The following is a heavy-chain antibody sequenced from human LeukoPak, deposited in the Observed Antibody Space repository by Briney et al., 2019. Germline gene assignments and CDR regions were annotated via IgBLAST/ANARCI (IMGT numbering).Heavy chain of an antibody. V-gene: IGHV3-23*01. J-gene: IGHJ6*02. CDR1: GFTFSSYA. CDR3: AKELDFWSGTRYYGMDV. CDR2: ISGSGGST. D-gene: IGHD3-3*01. Sequence: GGSLRLSCAASGFTFSSYAMSWVRQAPGKGLEWVSAISGSGGSTYYADSVKGRFTISRDNSKNTLYLQMNSLRAEDTAIYYCAKELDFWSGTRYYGMDVWGQGTTATVSS.